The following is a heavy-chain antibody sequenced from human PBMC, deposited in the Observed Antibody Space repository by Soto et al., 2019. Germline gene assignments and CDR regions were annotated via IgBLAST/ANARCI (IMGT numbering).Heavy chain of an antibody. D-gene: IGHD5-18*01. CDR2: ISYDGSNK. Sequence: GSLRLSCAASGFTFSSYAMHWVRQAPGKALEWVAVISYDGSNKYYADSVKGRFTISRDNSKNTLYLQMNSLRAEDTAVYYCARDSWIQLALDYWGQGTLVTVSS. CDR3: ARDSWIQLALDY. CDR1: GFTFSSYA. J-gene: IGHJ4*02. V-gene: IGHV3-30-3*01.